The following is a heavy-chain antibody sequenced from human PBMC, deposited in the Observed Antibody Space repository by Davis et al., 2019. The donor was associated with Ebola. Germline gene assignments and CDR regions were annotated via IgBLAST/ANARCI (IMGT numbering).Heavy chain of an antibody. CDR1: GGSISSYY. Sequence: MPSETLSLTCTVSGGSISSYYWSWIRQPPGKGLEWIGYIYYSGSTYYNPSLMSRVTISVDTSKNQFSLKLSSVTAADTAVYYCARSLYLPFDYWGQGTLVTVSS. CDR2: IYYSGST. V-gene: IGHV4-59*08. D-gene: IGHD2-2*02. J-gene: IGHJ4*02. CDR3: ARSLYLPFDY.